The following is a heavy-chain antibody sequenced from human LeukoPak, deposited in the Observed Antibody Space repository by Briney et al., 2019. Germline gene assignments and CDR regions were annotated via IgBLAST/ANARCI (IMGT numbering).Heavy chain of an antibody. CDR2: IYTSGST. Sequence: SETLSLTCTVSGGSISSYYWSWIRQPAGKGLEWIGRIYTSGSTNYNPSLKSRVTMSVDTSKNQFSLKLSSVTAADTAVYYCASVLGSTSSDWFDPWGQGTLVTVSS. CDR3: ASVLGSTSSDWFDP. V-gene: IGHV4-4*07. D-gene: IGHD2-2*01. CDR1: GGSISSYY. J-gene: IGHJ5*02.